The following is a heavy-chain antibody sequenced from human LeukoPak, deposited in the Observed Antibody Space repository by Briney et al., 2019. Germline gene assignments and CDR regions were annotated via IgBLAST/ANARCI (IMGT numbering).Heavy chain of an antibody. Sequence: SGTLSLTCGVSGGSISNTNWWTWVRQPPGKGLEWIGEVNLQGSTNYNPSLKSRVAISVDKSENHISLKLISVTAADTAVYYCARQRTGTTGYYGSGTGFDPWGQGTLVTVSS. V-gene: IGHV4-4*02. D-gene: IGHD3-10*01. J-gene: IGHJ5*02. CDR2: VNLQGST. CDR1: GGSISNTNW. CDR3: ARQRTGTTGYYGSGTGFDP.